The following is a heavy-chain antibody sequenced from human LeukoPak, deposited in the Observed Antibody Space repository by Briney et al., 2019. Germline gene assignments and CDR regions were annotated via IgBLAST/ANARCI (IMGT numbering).Heavy chain of an antibody. D-gene: IGHD4-17*01. CDR1: GYTFTGYY. CDR2: INPNSGGT. CDR3: ARDTRLRWFDP. Sequence: ASVKVSCTASGYTFTGYYMHWVRQAPGQGLEWMGWINPNSGGTNYAQNFQGRVTMTRDTSISTAYMELSRLRSDDTAVYYCARDTRLRWFDPWGQGTLVTVSS. V-gene: IGHV1-2*02. J-gene: IGHJ5*02.